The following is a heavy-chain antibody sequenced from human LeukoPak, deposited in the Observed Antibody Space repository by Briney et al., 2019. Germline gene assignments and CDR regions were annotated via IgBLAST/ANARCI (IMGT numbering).Heavy chain of an antibody. CDR2: IRYDGSNK. CDR3: ARDPGVVTAISYYYGMDV. J-gene: IGHJ6*02. D-gene: IGHD2-21*02. CDR1: GFTFSSYG. Sequence: GRSLRLSCAASGFTFSSYGMHWVRQAPGKGLEWVAVIRYDGSNKYYADSVKGRFTISRDNSKNTLYLQMNSLRAEDTAVYYCARDPGVVTAISYYYGMDVWGQGTTVTVSS. V-gene: IGHV3-33*01.